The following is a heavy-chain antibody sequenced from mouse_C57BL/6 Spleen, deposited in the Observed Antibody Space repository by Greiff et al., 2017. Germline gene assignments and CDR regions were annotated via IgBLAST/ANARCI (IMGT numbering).Heavy chain of an antibody. V-gene: IGHV1-39*01. D-gene: IGHD2-12*01. CDR3: TRYCYDGMSNAMDY. Sequence: VQLQQSGPELVKPGASVKISCKASGYSFTDYNMNWVKQSNGKSLEWIGVINPNYGTTSYNQKFKGKATLTVDQSSSTAYMQLKGLTSEYSSVYYCTRYCYDGMSNAMDYWGQGTSVTVSS. CDR2: INPNYGTT. CDR1: GYSFTDYN. J-gene: IGHJ4*01.